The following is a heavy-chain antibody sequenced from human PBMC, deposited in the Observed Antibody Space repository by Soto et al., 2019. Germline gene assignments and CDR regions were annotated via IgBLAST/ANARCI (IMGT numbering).Heavy chain of an antibody. J-gene: IGHJ3*02. CDR2: IIPIFGTA. V-gene: IGHV1-69*06. D-gene: IGHD1-26*01. CDR3: ARDIIGELLRRYDAFDI. CDR1: GGTFSSYA. Sequence: WASVKVSCKASGGTFSSYAISWVRQAPGQGLEWMGGIIPIFGTANYAQKFQGRVTITADKSTSTAYMELSSLRSEDTAVYYCARDIIGELLRRYDAFDIWGQGTMVTISS.